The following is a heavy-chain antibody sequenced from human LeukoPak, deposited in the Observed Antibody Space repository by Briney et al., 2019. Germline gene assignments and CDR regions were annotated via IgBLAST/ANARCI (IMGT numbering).Heavy chain of an antibody. Sequence: SVKVSCKASGGTFSSYAISWVRQAPGQGLEWMGGIIPIFGTANYAQKFQGRVTITADESTSTAYLELSSLRSEDTAVYYCASSGSSCSSTSCYSPFDYWGQGTLVTVSS. V-gene: IGHV1-69*13. J-gene: IGHJ4*02. CDR2: IIPIFGTA. CDR1: GGTFSSYA. D-gene: IGHD2-2*01. CDR3: ASSGSSCSSTSCYSPFDY.